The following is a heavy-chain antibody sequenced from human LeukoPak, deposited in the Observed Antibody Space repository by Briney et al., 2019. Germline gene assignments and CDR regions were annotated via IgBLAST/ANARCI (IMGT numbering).Heavy chain of an antibody. D-gene: IGHD2-2*01. Sequence: GGSLTLSCGASGLSFTTYWMHWVRQAPGKGLVWVSRINTDGSSRTYADSVKGRFTISRDNANNTLYLQMNSLRAEDTAVYYCARESEFCGSTTCYRPEDYWGQGTLVTVSS. V-gene: IGHV3-74*01. CDR2: INTDGSSR. CDR1: GLSFTTYW. J-gene: IGHJ4*02. CDR3: ARESEFCGSTTCYRPEDY.